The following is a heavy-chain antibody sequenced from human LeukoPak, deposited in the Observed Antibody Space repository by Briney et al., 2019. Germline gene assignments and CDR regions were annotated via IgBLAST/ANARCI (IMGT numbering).Heavy chain of an antibody. V-gene: IGHV3-33*01. CDR1: GFTFSSYG. CDR2: IWYDGSNK. D-gene: IGHD5-24*01. Sequence: GGSLRLSCAASGFTFSSYGMHWVRQAPGKGLEWVAVIWYDGSNKYYADSVKGRFTIPRDNSKNTLYLQMNSLRAEDTAVYYCARDRRVRRDGYNEIYFDYWGQGTLVTVSS. J-gene: IGHJ4*02. CDR3: ARDRRVRRDGYNEIYFDY.